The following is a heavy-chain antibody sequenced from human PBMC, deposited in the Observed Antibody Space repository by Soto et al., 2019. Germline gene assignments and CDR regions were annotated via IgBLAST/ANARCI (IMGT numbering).Heavy chain of an antibody. V-gene: IGHV1-8*02. CDR2: VTPRNGDT. Sequence: ASVKVSCKSSGYTFTSYDINWGRQAAGQGPEWMGSVTPRNGDTAFAQKYQGRVTVTSNTSMSTVYMELSNLRSDDTAVYYCARGGSYWARRHYFDSWGQGTLVTVSS. J-gene: IGHJ4*02. D-gene: IGHD2-8*02. CDR3: ARGGSYWARRHYFDS. CDR1: GYTFTSYD.